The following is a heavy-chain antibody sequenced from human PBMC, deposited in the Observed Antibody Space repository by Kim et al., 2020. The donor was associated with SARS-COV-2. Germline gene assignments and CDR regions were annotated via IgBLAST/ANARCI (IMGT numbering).Heavy chain of an antibody. CDR3: ARHTPSHWFDP. CDR2: IYYSGST. CDR1: GGSISSSSYY. J-gene: IGHJ5*02. V-gene: IGHV4-39*01. Sequence: SETLSLTCTVSGGSISSSSYYWGWIRQPPGKGLEWIGSIYYSGSTYYNPSLKSRVTISVDTSKNQFSLKLSSVTAADTAVYYCARHTPSHWFDPWGQGTLVTVSS.